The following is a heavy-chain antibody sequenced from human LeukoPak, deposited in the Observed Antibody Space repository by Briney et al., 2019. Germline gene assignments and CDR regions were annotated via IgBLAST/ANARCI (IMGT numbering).Heavy chain of an antibody. J-gene: IGHJ6*02. CDR2: IKQDGSEK. CDR1: GFTFSSYA. D-gene: IGHD6-13*01. CDR3: AKDYPFSYSSSPLRGMDV. V-gene: IGHV3-7*01. Sequence: GGSLRLSCAASGFTFSSYAMSWVRQAPGKGLEWVANIKQDGSEKYYADSVKGRFTISRDNSKNTLYLQMNSLRAEDTAVYYCAKDYPFSYSSSPLRGMDVWGQGTTVTVSS.